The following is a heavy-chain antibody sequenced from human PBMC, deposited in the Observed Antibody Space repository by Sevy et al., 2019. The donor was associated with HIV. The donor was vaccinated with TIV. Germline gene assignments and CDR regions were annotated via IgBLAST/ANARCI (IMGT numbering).Heavy chain of an antibody. V-gene: IGHV1-2*02. D-gene: IGHD2-2*01. CDR1: GYTFTGHY. CDR2: INCNSGGT. J-gene: IGHJ5*02. CDR3: VRDVGYCSRTTCSYNYFDP. Sequence: ASVKVSCKASGYTFTGHYMHCVRQAPGQGLEWMGWINCNSGGTNYAQKFQGRVTMTRDTSITTIYMELSRLTSDDTGVYYCVRDVGYCSRTTCSYNYFDPWGQGTLVTVSS.